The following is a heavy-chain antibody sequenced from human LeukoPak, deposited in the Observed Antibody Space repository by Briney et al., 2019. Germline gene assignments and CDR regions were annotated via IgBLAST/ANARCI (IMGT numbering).Heavy chain of an antibody. Sequence: PSETLSLTCTVSGGSISSSSYYWGWVRQPPGKGLEWIGSIYYSGSTYYNPSLKSRVTISLDTSKNQFSLKLSSVTAADTAVYYCARLTYYDFWSGYYTLTDYYYGMDVWGQGTTVTVSS. CDR3: ARLTYYDFWSGYYTLTDYYYGMDV. V-gene: IGHV4-39*01. J-gene: IGHJ6*02. CDR1: GGSISSSSYY. CDR2: IYYSGST. D-gene: IGHD3-3*01.